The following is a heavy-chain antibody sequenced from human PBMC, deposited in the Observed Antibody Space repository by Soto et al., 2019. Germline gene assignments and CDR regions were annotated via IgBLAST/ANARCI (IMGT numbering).Heavy chain of an antibody. Sequence: SETLSLTCSFSVDSVSNGDYSCSWIRQPPGKGLEWIGYIYYIGGPYYNPSLQSRVTISMDTSKNQVSLNLTSVTAADTAVYFCTRDPSQDYGDPYHSPVLDAWGPGRLVIVSS. V-gene: IGHV4-30-4*01. J-gene: IGHJ4*03. D-gene: IGHD4-17*01. CDR1: VDSVSNGDYS. CDR3: TRDPSQDYGDPYHSPVLDA. CDR2: IYYIGGP.